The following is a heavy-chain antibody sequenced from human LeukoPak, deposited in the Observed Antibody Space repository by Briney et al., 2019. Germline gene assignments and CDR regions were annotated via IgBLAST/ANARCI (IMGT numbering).Heavy chain of an antibody. CDR3: ERPPMYCTSTSCFFDY. J-gene: IGHJ4*02. D-gene: IGHD2-2*01. V-gene: IGHV3-30*04. CDR1: GFTFSDYA. Sequence: GGSLRLSCAASGFTFSDYAMHWVRQAPGKGLEWVAVMSHDGLNKFFPDSVKGRFTISRDNSKNTLYLQMNSLRAEDTAVYYCERPPMYCTSTSCFFDYWGQGTLVTVSS. CDR2: MSHDGLNK.